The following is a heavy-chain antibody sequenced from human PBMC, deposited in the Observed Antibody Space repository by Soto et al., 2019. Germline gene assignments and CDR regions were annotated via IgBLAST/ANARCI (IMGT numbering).Heavy chain of an antibody. V-gene: IGHV1-69*01. CDR1: GCTFSSYS. Sequence: QVQLVQSGAEVNKPFSSVKVSCKASGCTFSSYSINWVRQAPGQGLEWMGEIIPIFGTANYAQKFQGRVTITADESTSTAYMELSSLRSEDTAVYYCARDGGRHSGGIDYWGQGTLVTVSS. D-gene: IGHD1-26*01. CDR3: ARDGGRHSGGIDY. CDR2: IIPIFGTA. J-gene: IGHJ4*02.